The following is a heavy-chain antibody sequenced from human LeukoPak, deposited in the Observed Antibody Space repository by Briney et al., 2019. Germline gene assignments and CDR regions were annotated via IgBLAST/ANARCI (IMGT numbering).Heavy chain of an antibody. Sequence: GGSLRLSCAASGFTFSSYEVNWVRQAPGKGLEWVSYISSSGTTIYYADSVKGRFIISRDNAKNSLYLQMNSLRAEDTAVYYCARDHHRRLYDSQARDTFDIWGQGTMVTVSS. CDR1: GFTFSSYE. J-gene: IGHJ3*02. V-gene: IGHV3-48*03. CDR3: ARDHHRRLYDSQARDTFDI. D-gene: IGHD3-22*01. CDR2: ISSSGTTI.